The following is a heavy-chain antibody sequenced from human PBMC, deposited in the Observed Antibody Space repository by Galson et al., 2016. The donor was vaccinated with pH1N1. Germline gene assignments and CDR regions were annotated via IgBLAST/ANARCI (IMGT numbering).Heavy chain of an antibody. CDR1: EYTFTDYY. CDR2: INCGNGDT. Sequence: SVKVSCKASEYTFTDYYMHWVRQAPGQGLEWMGWINCGNGDTRYAERFQGRVTISRDTSTTTVYMDLTNLRPEDTAVFYCVKGGDFDQWGQGTLVTVSS. J-gene: IGHJ4*02. V-gene: IGHV1/OR15-4*01. D-gene: IGHD4-17*01. CDR3: VKGGDFDQ.